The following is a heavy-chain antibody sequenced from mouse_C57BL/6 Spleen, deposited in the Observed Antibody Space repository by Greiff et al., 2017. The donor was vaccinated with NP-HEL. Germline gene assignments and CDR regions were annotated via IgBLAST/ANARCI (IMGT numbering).Heavy chain of an antibody. CDR2: ISDGGSYT. Sequence: EVKLEESGGGLVKPGGSLKLSCAASGFTFSSYAMSWVRQTPEKRLEWVATISDGGSYTYYPDNVKGRFTISRENAKNNLYLQMSHLKSEDTAMYYCAREGLAYWGQGTLVTVSA. CDR3: AREGLAY. V-gene: IGHV5-4*01. J-gene: IGHJ3*01. CDR1: GFTFSSYA. D-gene: IGHD3-3*01.